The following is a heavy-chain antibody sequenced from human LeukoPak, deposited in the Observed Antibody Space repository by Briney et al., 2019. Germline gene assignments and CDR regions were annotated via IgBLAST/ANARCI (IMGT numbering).Heavy chain of an antibody. CDR1: GQSLTGYF. CDR3: ARLGLHGSGTYYFFDY. CDR2: IDPNTGDT. Sequence: ASVKISCKASGQSLTGYFIHWVRQAPGQGLEWVGRIDPNTGDTIYAQNFQGRVTVTSATSISTAYMELSRLTSDDTAVYFCARLGLHGSGTYYFFDYWGQGTLVTVSS. V-gene: IGHV1-2*06. J-gene: IGHJ4*02. D-gene: IGHD3-10*01.